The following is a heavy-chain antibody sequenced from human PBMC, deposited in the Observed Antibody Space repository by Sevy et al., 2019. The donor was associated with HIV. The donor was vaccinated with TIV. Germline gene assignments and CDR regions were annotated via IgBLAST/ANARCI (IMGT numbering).Heavy chain of an antibody. J-gene: IGHJ6*02. Sequence: GESLKISCKGSGYSFTSYWIGWVRQMPGKGLEWMGIIYPGDSDIRYSPSFQGQVTISADKSISTAYLQWSSLKASDTAMYYCARANCSSTSCYDRVTPTFRYDYYGMDVRGQGTTVTVSS. CDR2: IYPGDSDI. D-gene: IGHD2-2*01. V-gene: IGHV5-51*01. CDR1: GYSFTSYW. CDR3: ARANCSSTSCYDRVTPTFRYDYYGMDV.